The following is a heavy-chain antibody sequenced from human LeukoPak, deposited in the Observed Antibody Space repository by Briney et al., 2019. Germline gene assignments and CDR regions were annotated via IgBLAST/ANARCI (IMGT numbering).Heavy chain of an antibody. CDR3: ATVLRYFDWLSTGTWFDP. CDR1: GFTFGTYW. CDR2: IKHDGSEK. J-gene: IGHJ5*02. D-gene: IGHD3-9*01. V-gene: IGHV3-7*05. Sequence: GGSLRLSCEASGFTFGTYWMSWVRQAPGKGLEWVANIKHDGSEKYYVDSVRGRFSISRDNDKNSLYLQMNSLRAEDTAVYYCATVLRYFDWLSTGTWFDPWGQGTLVTVSS.